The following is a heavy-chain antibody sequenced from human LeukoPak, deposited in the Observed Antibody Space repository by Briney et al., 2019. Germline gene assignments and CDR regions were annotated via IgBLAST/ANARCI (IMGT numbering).Heavy chain of an antibody. J-gene: IGHJ4*02. D-gene: IGHD5-18*01. CDR2: INPSGGST. V-gene: IGHV1-46*01. CDR1: GYTFTSYY. Sequence: ASVKVSCKASGYTFTSYYIHWVRQAPGQGLEWMGIINPSGGSTSYAQKFQGRVTMTRDTSTNTVYMELSSLRSEGTAVYYCARSDTAMVSSYWGQGTLVTVSS. CDR3: ARSDTAMVSSY.